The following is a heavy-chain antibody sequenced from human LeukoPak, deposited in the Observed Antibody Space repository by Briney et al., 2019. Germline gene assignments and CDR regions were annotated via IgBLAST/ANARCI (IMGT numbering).Heavy chain of an antibody. D-gene: IGHD2-21*01. V-gene: IGHV3-48*02. CDR2: ICHTREAI. Sequence: GGSLRLSCAASGFTFSTYVMNWVRQAPGEGLECVSYICHTREAIYYTDSVRGGFTLSRDNAKNTLYLQMNSVREEDTGVYSCGRASPCGYDYWGQGTLVTVSS. J-gene: IGHJ4*02. CDR1: GFTFSTYV. CDR3: GRASPCGYDY.